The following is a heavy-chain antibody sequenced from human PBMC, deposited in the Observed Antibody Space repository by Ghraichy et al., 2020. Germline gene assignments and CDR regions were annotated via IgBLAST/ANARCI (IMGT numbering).Heavy chain of an antibody. CDR2: VKSRTDGGTT. Sequence: GGSLRLSCAASGFTFSSAWMNWVRQAPGQGLEWVGRVKSRTDGGTTDYAAPVKDRFTVSRDDSKTTVYLQMNSLETEDTAVYYCAIYSRGKPTWGQGTLVTVSS. V-gene: IGHV3-15*01. J-gene: IGHJ5*02. D-gene: IGHD2-15*01. CDR3: AIYSRGKPT. CDR1: GFTFSSAW.